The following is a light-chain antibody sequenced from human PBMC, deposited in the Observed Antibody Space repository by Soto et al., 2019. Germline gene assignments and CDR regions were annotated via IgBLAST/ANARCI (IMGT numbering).Light chain of an antibody. CDR3: TSRAPSPTLGV. Sequence: QSVLTQPASVSGSPGQSITISCTGTSADVGGYDRVSWYQQYPGKAPKLLIYDVTTRPSGVSDRFSGSKSGNTASLTISGLQTEDEAEYCCTSRAPSPTLGVFGGGTKVTVL. CDR1: SADVGGYDR. CDR2: DVT. J-gene: IGLJ3*02. V-gene: IGLV2-14*03.